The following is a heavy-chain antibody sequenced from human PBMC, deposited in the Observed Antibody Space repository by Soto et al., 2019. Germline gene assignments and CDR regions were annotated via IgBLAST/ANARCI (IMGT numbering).Heavy chain of an antibody. Sequence: PGGSLRLSCAASGFTFISYSMNWVRQAPGKGLEWVSYISSSSSTIYYADSVKGRFTISRDNAKNSLYLQMNSLRDEDTAVYYCARDGLYNWNDDKGAFDIWGQGTMVTVSS. D-gene: IGHD1-1*01. J-gene: IGHJ3*02. V-gene: IGHV3-48*02. CDR3: ARDGLYNWNDDKGAFDI. CDR2: ISSSSSTI. CDR1: GFTFISYS.